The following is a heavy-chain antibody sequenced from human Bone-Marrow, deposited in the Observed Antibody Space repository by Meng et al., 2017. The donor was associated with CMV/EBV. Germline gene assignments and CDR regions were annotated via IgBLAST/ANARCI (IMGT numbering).Heavy chain of an antibody. CDR2: TYYSGST. Sequence: LRLSCTVSGASIRNPDYYWTWIRQSPGKGLEWIGYTYYSGSTYSNPSLASRIYMSVDTSKNQFSLRVYSVTAADTAVYYCARVGASYFYGSGAQIWGQGTTVTVSS. D-gene: IGHD3-10*01. J-gene: IGHJ6*02. CDR3: ARVGASYFYGSGAQI. V-gene: IGHV4-30-4*01. CDR1: GASIRNPDYY.